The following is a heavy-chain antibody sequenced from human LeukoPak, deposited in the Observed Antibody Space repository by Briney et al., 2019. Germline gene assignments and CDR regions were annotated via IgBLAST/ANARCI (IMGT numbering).Heavy chain of an antibody. V-gene: IGHV1-69*04. CDR3: ARCSVVVAATYYYYYGMDV. D-gene: IGHD2-15*01. J-gene: IGHJ6*02. CDR2: IIPILGIA. CDR1: GGTFSSYA. Sequence: ASVKVSCKASGGTFSSYAISWVRQAPGQGLEWMGRIIPILGIANYAQKFQGRVTITADKSTSTAYMELSSLRSEDTAVYYCARCSVVVAATYYYYYGMDVWGQGTTVTVSS.